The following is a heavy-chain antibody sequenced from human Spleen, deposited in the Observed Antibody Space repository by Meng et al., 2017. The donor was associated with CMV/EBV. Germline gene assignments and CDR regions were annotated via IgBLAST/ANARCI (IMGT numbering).Heavy chain of an antibody. Sequence: GESLKISCAASGTTFSSYWMHWVRQAPGKGLVWVSSISSSSSFIYYADSVKGRFTISRDNAKNSLYLQMNSLRAEDTAMYYCARDGDSSSSTDFDYWGQGTLVTVSS. D-gene: IGHD6-6*01. CDR2: ISSSSSFI. CDR1: GTTFSSYW. V-gene: IGHV3-21*01. CDR3: ARDGDSSSSTDFDY. J-gene: IGHJ4*02.